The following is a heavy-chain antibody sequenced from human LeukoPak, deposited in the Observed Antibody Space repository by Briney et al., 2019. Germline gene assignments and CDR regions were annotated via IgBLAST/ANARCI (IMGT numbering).Heavy chain of an antibody. CDR2: IYYSGST. Sequence: SETLSLTCTVSGGSISSGGYSWSWIRQHPGKGLEWIGYIYYSGSTYYNPSLKSRVTISVDTSKNQFSLKLSSVTAADTAVYCCSGRVSGDDAFDIWGQGTMVTVSS. D-gene: IGHD2-15*01. CDR1: GGSISSGGYS. J-gene: IGHJ3*02. V-gene: IGHV4-31*03. CDR3: SGRVSGDDAFDI.